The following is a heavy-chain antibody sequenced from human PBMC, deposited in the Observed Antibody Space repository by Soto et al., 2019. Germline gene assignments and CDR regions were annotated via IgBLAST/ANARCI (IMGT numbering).Heavy chain of an antibody. Sequence: GGSLRLSCAASGFTFSSYAMHWVRQAPGKGLEYVSAISSNGGSTYYANSVKGRFTISRDNSKNTLYLQMGSLRAEDMAVYYCARYLERGVYYGSGSYYNDAFDIWGQGTMVTVSS. D-gene: IGHD3-10*01. J-gene: IGHJ3*02. CDR3: ARYLERGVYYGSGSYYNDAFDI. CDR2: ISSNGGST. CDR1: GFTFSSYA. V-gene: IGHV3-64*01.